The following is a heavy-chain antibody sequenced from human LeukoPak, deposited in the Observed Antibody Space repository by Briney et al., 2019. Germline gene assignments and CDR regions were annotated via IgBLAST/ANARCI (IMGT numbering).Heavy chain of an antibody. CDR1: GFTVSSIY. CDR3: ARARGEYYDILTGYTN. CDR2: IYSGGST. J-gene: IGHJ4*02. V-gene: IGHV3-53*01. D-gene: IGHD3-9*01. Sequence: PGRSLGLSCAASGFTVSSIYMSWVRQAPGKGLEWVSVIYSGGSTYYADSVKGRFTISRDNSKNTLYLQMNSLRAEDTAVYYCARARGEYYDILTGYTNWGQGTLVTVSS.